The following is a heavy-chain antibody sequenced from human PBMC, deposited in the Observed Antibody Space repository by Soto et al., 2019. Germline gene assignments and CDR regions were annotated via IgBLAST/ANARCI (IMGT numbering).Heavy chain of an antibody. D-gene: IGHD3-16*01. CDR1: GYTFTSYA. CDR2: INAGNGNT. Sequence: ASVKVSCKASGYTFTSYAMHWVLQAPGQRLEWMGWINAGNGNTKYSQKFQGRVTITRDTSASTAYMELSSLRSEDTAVYYCARAVGGPTSNLDYWGQGTLVTVSS. V-gene: IGHV1-3*01. CDR3: ARAVGGPTSNLDY. J-gene: IGHJ4*02.